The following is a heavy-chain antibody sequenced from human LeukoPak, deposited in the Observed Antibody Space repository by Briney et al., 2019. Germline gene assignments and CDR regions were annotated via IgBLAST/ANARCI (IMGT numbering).Heavy chain of an antibody. V-gene: IGHV1-69*13. CDR2: IIPIFGTA. CDR1: GGTFSSYA. J-gene: IGHJ4*02. CDR3: AKDGRDGYNYFDY. Sequence: SVKVSCKASGGTFSSYAISWVRQAPGQGLEWMGGIIPIFGTANYAQKFQGRVTITADESTSTAYMELSSLRSEDTAVYYCAKDGRDGYNYFDYWGQGTLVTVSS. D-gene: IGHD5-24*01.